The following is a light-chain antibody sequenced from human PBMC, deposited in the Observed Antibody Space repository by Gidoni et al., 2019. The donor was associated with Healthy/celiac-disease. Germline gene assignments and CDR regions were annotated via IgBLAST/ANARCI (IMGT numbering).Light chain of an antibody. Sequence: DIQMTQSPSSLSASVGDRVTVTCRASQSISSHLNWYQQKPGKAPKLLIYSASSLQSGVPSRFSGSGSGTEFTLTISSLQPEDSATYFCQQSFSSPATFGGGTKVEIK. V-gene: IGKV1-39*01. J-gene: IGKJ4*01. CDR2: SAS. CDR1: QSISSH. CDR3: QQSFSSPAT.